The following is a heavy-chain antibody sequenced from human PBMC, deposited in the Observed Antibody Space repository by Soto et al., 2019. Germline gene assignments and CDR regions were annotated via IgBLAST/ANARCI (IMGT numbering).Heavy chain of an antibody. D-gene: IGHD2-21*01. CDR3: ARERCGATNCYLAY. J-gene: IGHJ4*02. CDR1: GFIFSNYE. V-gene: IGHV3-48*03. Sequence: EVQLVESGGGLVQPGGSLRLSCAASGFIFSNYEMNWVRQAPGKGLEWGSYISASGSPIYYADSVKGRFTISRDNAKNSLYLQMSALRAEDTAIYYCARERCGATNCYLAYWGQGTLVTVSS. CDR2: ISASGSPI.